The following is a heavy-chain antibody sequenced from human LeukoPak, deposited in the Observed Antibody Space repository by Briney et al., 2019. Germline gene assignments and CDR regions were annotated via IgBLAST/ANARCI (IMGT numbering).Heavy chain of an antibody. CDR3: AKGEDMVRGVNYFDY. CDR2: ISYDGSNK. D-gene: IGHD3-10*01. J-gene: IGHJ4*02. Sequence: GGSLRLSCAASGFTFNSYGMHRVRQAPGKGLEWVAVISYDGSNKYYADSVKGRFTISRDNSKNTLYLQMNSLRAEDTAVYYCAKGEDMVRGVNYFDYWGQGTLVTVSS. CDR1: GFTFNSYG. V-gene: IGHV3-30*18.